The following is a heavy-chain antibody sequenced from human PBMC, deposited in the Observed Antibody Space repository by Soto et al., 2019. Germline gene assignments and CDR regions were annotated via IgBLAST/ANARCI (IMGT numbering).Heavy chain of an antibody. J-gene: IGHJ4*02. Sequence: QITLKESGPTLVKPTQTLTLTCTFSGFSLSTRGVGVGWIRQPPGKALEWLALIYWDDDKRYSPSLKSRLTTTKDTSKNQVVLTMTNMDPVDTATYYCAHKGGGDRILDYWGQGTLVTVSS. D-gene: IGHD3-16*01. CDR3: AHKGGGDRILDY. CDR2: IYWDDDK. CDR1: GFSLSTRGVG. V-gene: IGHV2-5*02.